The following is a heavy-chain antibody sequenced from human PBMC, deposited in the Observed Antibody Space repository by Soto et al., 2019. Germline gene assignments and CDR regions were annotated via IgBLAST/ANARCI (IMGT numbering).Heavy chain of an antibody. D-gene: IGHD6-19*01. CDR2: ISGGGGST. CDR3: AKDAQAVARSEIDY. V-gene: IGHV3-23*01. CDR1: GFPFSSYA. Sequence: GGSLRLSCAASGFPFSSYAMSWVRQPPGKGLEWVSAISGGGGSTYYADSVKGRFTISRDNSKNTLYLQMNSLRAEDTAVYYCAKDAQAVARSEIDYWGQGSLVTAPQ. J-gene: IGHJ4*02.